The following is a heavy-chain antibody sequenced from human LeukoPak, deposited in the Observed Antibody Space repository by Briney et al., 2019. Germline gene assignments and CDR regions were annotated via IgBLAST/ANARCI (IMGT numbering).Heavy chain of an antibody. J-gene: IGHJ6*03. Sequence: LSLTCSVSGGSISSGPYFWSWVRQAPGKGLEWVSAISGSGGSTYYADSVKGRFTISRDNSKNTLYLQMNSLRAEDTAVYYCARAPLTGTYYYMDVWGKGTTVTVSS. D-gene: IGHD7-27*01. V-gene: IGHV3-23*01. CDR2: ISGSGGST. CDR3: ARAPLTGTYYYMDV. CDR1: GGSISSGPYF.